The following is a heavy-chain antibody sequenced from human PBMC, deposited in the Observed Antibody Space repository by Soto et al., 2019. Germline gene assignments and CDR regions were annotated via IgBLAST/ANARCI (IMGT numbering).Heavy chain of an antibody. Sequence: EVQLVESGGGLVQPGGSLRLSCAASGFTFSSYWMSWVRQAPGKGLEGVANIKQDGSEKYYVDSVKGRFTISRDNAKNSLYLQMNSLRAEDTAVYYCARDWGSCGTIFALYYYGMDVWGQGTPVTVSS. V-gene: IGHV3-7*03. CDR3: ARDWGSCGTIFALYYYGMDV. CDR2: IKQDGSEK. J-gene: IGHJ6*02. CDR1: GFTFSSYW. D-gene: IGHD3-3*01.